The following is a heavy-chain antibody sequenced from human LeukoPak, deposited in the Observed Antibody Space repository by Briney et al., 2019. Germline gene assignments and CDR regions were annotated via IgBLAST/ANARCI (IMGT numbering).Heavy chain of an antibody. Sequence: SVKVSCKASGGTFSSYAISWVRQAPGQGLEWMGGIIPIFGTANYAQKFQGRVTTTADESTSTAYMELSSLRSEDTAVYYWARFRGEQQPFKERYFDYWGQGTLVTVSS. CDR2: IIPIFGTA. D-gene: IGHD6-13*01. J-gene: IGHJ4*02. CDR1: GGTFSSYA. V-gene: IGHV1-69*13. CDR3: ARFRGEQQPFKERYFDY.